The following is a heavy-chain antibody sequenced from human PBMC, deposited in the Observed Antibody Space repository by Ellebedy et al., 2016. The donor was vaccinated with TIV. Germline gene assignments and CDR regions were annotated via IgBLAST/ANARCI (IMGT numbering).Heavy chain of an antibody. CDR1: GFSLNNAEMG. CDR2: IFSHDEK. J-gene: IGHJ5*02. V-gene: IGHV2-26*01. CDR3: ARMTYDILTGHGNWFDP. D-gene: IGHD3-9*01. Sequence: SGPTLVKPTETLTLTCTVSGFSLNNAEMGVSWIRQPPGKALEWLAHIFSHDEKSYNTSLKGRLSISKDTSKSQVVLTMTNMDPVDTATYYFARMTYDILTGHGNWFDPWGQGTPVTVSS.